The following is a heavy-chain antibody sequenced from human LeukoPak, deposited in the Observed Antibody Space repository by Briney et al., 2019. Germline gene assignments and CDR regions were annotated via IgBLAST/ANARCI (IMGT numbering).Heavy chain of an antibody. CDR3: AREGRGYSYDY. Sequence: GGSLRLSCAASGFTFSSYNMNWVRQAPGRGLGWVSYISSSSNSIYYADSVKGRFTISRDNAKNSLYLQMHTLRGEDTAVYYCAREGRGYSYDYWGQGTLVTVSS. V-gene: IGHV3-48*01. J-gene: IGHJ4*02. CDR1: GFTFSSYN. D-gene: IGHD5-18*01. CDR2: ISSSSNSI.